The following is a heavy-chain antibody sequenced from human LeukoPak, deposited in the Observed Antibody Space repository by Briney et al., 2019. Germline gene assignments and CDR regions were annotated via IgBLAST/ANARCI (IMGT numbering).Heavy chain of an antibody. CDR1: GDSINSLDL. D-gene: IGHD4-11*01. J-gene: IGHJ4*02. CDR2: MYLSGTT. V-gene: IGHV4-4*02. CDR3: ARVPTYTNHFDY. Sequence: SGTLSLTCTVSGDSINSLDLWSWVRQPPGKGLEWIGEMYLSGTTHSNPSVKSRVTISVDTSKNQFSLKLSSVTAADTAVYYCARVPTYTNHFDYWGQGTLVTVSS.